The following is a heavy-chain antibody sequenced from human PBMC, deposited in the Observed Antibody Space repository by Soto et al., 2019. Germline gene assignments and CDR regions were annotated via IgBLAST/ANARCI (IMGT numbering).Heavy chain of an antibody. V-gene: IGHV3-21*01. J-gene: IGHJ4*02. CDR1: GFTFRSYS. D-gene: IGHD3-22*01. Sequence: PGVSLSLSCAASGFTFRSYSMNWVRQAPGQGLEWVSSISSSSSYIYYADSVKGRFTISRDNAKNSLYLQMNSLRAEDTAVYYCARDNSYKDYYDSTRYAFDYPGPATVVTLAS. CDR3: ARDNSYKDYYDSTRYAFDY. CDR2: ISSSSSYI.